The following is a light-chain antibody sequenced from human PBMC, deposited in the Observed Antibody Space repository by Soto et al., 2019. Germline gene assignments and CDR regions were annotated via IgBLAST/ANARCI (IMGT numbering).Light chain of an antibody. CDR2: GAS. Sequence: IVLTQSPGTLSLSPGERTTLSCRASQSISRYLAWYQQKPGQGPRLLIYGASSRATGTPDRFSGSGSGTDFTLTINRLEPEDFALYYCQEYIQWHPGMFGPGTTVDIK. CDR3: QEYIQWHPGM. CDR1: QSISRY. V-gene: IGKV3-20*01. J-gene: IGKJ1*01.